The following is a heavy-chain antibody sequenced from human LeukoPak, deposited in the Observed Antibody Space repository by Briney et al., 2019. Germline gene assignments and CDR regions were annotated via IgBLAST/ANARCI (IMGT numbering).Heavy chain of an antibody. CDR2: IYYSGST. J-gene: IGHJ4*02. Sequence: TLSLTCTVSGGSISSGGYYWSWIRQHPGKGLEWIGYIYYSGSTYYNPSLKSRVTISVDTSKNQFSLKLSSVTAADTAVYYCARVGDHIVAQGGYYFDYWGQGTLVTVSS. CDR3: ARVGDHIVAQGGYYFDY. V-gene: IGHV4-31*03. CDR1: GGSISSGGYY. D-gene: IGHD2-21*01.